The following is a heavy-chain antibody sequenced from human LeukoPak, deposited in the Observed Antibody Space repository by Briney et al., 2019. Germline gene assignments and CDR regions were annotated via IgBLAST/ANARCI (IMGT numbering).Heavy chain of an antibody. CDR2: ISWDGGST. Sequence: GGSLRLSCAASGFTFDDYTMHWVRQAPGKGLEWVSLISWDGGSTYYADSVKGRFTISRDNSKNSLYLQMNSLRIEDAALYYCATLPGPYDFWSGYYGFDYWGQGTLVTVSS. J-gene: IGHJ4*02. CDR1: GFTFDDYT. V-gene: IGHV3-43*01. CDR3: ATLPGPYDFWSGYYGFDY. D-gene: IGHD3-3*01.